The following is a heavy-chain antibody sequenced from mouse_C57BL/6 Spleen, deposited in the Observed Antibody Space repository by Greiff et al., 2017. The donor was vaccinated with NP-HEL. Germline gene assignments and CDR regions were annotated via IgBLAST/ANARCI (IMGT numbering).Heavy chain of an antibody. V-gene: IGHV1-39*01. Sequence: EVQLQQSGPELVKPGASVKISCKASGYSFTDYNMNWVKQSNGKSLEWIGVINPNYGTTSYNQKFKGKATLTVDQSSSTAYMQLNSLTSEDSAVYYGAAYYYGSSYRYYFDDWGQGTTLTVSS. D-gene: IGHD1-1*01. CDR1: GYSFTDYN. J-gene: IGHJ2*01. CDR2: INPNYGTT. CDR3: AAYYYGSSYRYYFDD.